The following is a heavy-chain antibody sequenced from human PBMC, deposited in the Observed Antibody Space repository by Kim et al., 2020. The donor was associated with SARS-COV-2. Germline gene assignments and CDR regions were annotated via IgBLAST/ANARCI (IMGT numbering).Heavy chain of an antibody. D-gene: IGHD2-2*01. V-gene: IGHV3-23*01. Sequence: GGSLRLSCAASGFTFSSYAMSWVRQAPGKGLEWVSAISGSGGSTYYADSVKGRFTISRDNSKNTLYLQMNSLRAEDTAVYYCAKDRGGYCSSTSCYHDYYYYGMDVWGQGTTVTVSS. J-gene: IGHJ6*02. CDR2: ISGSGGST. CDR3: AKDRGGYCSSTSCYHDYYYYGMDV. CDR1: GFTFSSYA.